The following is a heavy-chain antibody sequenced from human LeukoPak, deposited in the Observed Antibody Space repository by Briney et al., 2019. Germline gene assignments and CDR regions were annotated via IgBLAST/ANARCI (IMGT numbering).Heavy chain of an antibody. Sequence: GGSLRLSCAASGFTFSDYYMSWIRQAPGKGLEWVSYISSSSSYTNYADSVKGRFTISRDNAKNSLYLQMNSLRAEDTAVYYCARDRVTYGGNYPLDWGRGTLVTVSS. CDR1: GFTFSDYY. CDR3: ARDRVTYGGNYPLD. J-gene: IGHJ4*02. V-gene: IGHV3-11*06. D-gene: IGHD4-23*01. CDR2: ISSSSSYT.